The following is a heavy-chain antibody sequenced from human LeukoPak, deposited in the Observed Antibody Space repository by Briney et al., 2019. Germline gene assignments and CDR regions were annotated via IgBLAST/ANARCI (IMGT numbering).Heavy chain of an antibody. CDR2: FDPEDGET. Sequence: ASMKVSCKASGYTFTSYYMHWVRQAPGKGLEWMGGFDPEDGETIYAQKFQGRVTMTEDTSTDTAYMELGSLRSEDTAVYYCATAPVVVVAATRFDYWGQGTLVTVSS. D-gene: IGHD2-15*01. CDR1: GYTFTSYY. J-gene: IGHJ4*02. CDR3: ATAPVVVVAATRFDY. V-gene: IGHV1-24*01.